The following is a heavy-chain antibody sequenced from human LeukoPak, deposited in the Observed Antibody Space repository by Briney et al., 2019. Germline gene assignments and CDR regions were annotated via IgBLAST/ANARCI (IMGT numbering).Heavy chain of an antibody. J-gene: IGHJ6*03. CDR1: GFTFSSYS. D-gene: IGHD2-2*01. Sequence: GGSLRLSCAASGFTFSSYSMNWVRQAPGKGLEWVSSISSSSSYIYYADSVKGRFTISRDNAKNSLYLQMNSLRAEDTAVYYCAKAAANYYYYYMDVWGKGTTVTVSS. CDR3: AKAAANYYYYYMDV. V-gene: IGHV3-21*04. CDR2: ISSSSSYI.